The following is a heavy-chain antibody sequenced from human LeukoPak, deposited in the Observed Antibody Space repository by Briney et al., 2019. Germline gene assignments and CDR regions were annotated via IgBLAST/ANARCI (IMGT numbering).Heavy chain of an antibody. D-gene: IGHD1-26*01. V-gene: IGHV4-59*01. J-gene: IGHJ4*02. CDR3: ARTMGATHSY. Sequence: SETLSLTCTVSGGSISSYYWSWIRQPPGKGLEWIGYIYYSGSTNYNPSLKSRVTISVDTSKNQFSLKLSSVTAADTAVYYCARTMGATHSYWGQGTLVTVSS. CDR1: GGSISSYY. CDR2: IYYSGST.